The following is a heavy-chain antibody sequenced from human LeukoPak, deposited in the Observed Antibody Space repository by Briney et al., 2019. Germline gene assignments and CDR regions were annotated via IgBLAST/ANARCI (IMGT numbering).Heavy chain of an antibody. Sequence: PSETLSLTCTVSGGSIGSDNYYWDWIRQPPGKGLEFIAGIFYTGTTYYNPSLKSRVTISVDRSKNQFSLKLSSVTAADTAVYYCARAGRGQQLAYPAFDIWGQGTMVTVSS. V-gene: IGHV4-39*07. D-gene: IGHD6-13*01. J-gene: IGHJ3*02. CDR1: GGSIGSDNYY. CDR2: IFYTGTT. CDR3: ARAGRGQQLAYPAFDI.